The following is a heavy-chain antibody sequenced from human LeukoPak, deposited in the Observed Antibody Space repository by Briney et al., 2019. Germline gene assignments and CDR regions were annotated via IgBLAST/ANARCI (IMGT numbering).Heavy chain of an antibody. CDR1: GGSISYYY. CDR3: AREQWLDY. Sequence: SETLSLTCTVSGGSISYYYWSWIRQPPGKGLEWIGYIYYSGSTNYNPSLKSRVTISVDTSNNQFSLKLSSVTAADTAVYYCAREQWLDYWGQGTLVTVSS. V-gene: IGHV4-59*12. CDR2: IYYSGST. J-gene: IGHJ4*02. D-gene: IGHD6-19*01.